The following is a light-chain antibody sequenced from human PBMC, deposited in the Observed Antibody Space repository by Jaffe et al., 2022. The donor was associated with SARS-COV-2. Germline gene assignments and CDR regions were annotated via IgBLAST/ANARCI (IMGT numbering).Light chain of an antibody. CDR1: SSNIGRNY. V-gene: IGLV1-47*01. CDR3: VAWDASLRGPA. Sequence: QSVLTQPPSASGTPGQRVTISCSGSSSNIGRNYVYWYQQLPGTAPKLLIFRNNERPSGVPDRISGSKSGTSASLAISGLRSEDEADYYCVAWDASLRGPAFGGGTKLTVL. CDR2: RNN. J-gene: IGLJ3*02.